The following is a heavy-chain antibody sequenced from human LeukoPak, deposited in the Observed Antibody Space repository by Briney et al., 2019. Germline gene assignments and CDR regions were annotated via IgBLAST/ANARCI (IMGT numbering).Heavy chain of an antibody. V-gene: IGHV4-39*07. CDR1: GDSISSSF. Sequence: SETLSLTCTVSGDSISSSFWAWIRQPPGKGLEWIGSIYYSGSTYYNPSLKSRVTISVDTSKNQFSLKLSSVTAADTAVYYCARDAPYYDFWSGYYTLDYYYYYMDVWGKGTTVTVSS. J-gene: IGHJ6*03. D-gene: IGHD3-3*01. CDR2: IYYSGST. CDR3: ARDAPYYDFWSGYYTLDYYYYYMDV.